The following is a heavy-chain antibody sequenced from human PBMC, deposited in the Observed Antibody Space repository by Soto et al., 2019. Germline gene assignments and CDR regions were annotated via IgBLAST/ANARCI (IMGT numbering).Heavy chain of an antibody. CDR2: INHSGST. CDR3: ARGEGLGGGYYSNMDV. CDR1: GGSFSGYY. V-gene: IGHV4-34*01. J-gene: IGHJ6*03. Sequence: SETLSLTCAVYGGSFSGYYWSWIRQPPGKGLEWIGEINHSGSTNYNPSLKSRVTISVDTSKNQFSLKMSPVTAADTAVYYSARGEGLGGGYYSNMDVGGKGT. D-gene: IGHD3-16*01.